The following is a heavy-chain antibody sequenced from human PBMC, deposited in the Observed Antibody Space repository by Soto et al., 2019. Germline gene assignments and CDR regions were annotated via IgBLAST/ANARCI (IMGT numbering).Heavy chain of an antibody. Sequence: QVQLVQSGAEVKKPGSSVKVSCKASGGTFSSYAISWVRQAPGQGLEWMGGIIPIFGTANYAQKFQGRVTITADESTSTAYMELSSLRSEDTAVYYCERVGCSSTSCSSTYYYGMDVWGQGTTVTVSS. V-gene: IGHV1-69*01. J-gene: IGHJ6*02. CDR3: ERVGCSSTSCSSTYYYGMDV. CDR1: GGTFSSYA. CDR2: IIPIFGTA. D-gene: IGHD2-2*01.